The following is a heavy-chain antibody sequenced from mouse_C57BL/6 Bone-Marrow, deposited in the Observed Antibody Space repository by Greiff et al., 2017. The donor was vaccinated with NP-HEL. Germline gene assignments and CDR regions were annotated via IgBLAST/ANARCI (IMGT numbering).Heavy chain of an antibody. D-gene: IGHD2-3*01. CDR2: IDPSDSYT. J-gene: IGHJ3*01. V-gene: IGHV1-50*01. CDR1: GYTFTSYW. CDR3: GTEGGYYAFAY. Sequence: QVQLQQPGAELVKPGASVKLSCKASGYTFTSYWMQWVKQRPGQGLEWIGEIDPSDSYTNYNQKFKGKATLTVDTSSSTAYMQLSSLTSEDSAVYGGGTEGGYYAFAYCGRVTLVTVSA.